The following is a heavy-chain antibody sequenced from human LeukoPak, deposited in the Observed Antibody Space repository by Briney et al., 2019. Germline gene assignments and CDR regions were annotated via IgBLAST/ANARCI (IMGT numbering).Heavy chain of an antibody. V-gene: IGHV4-59*08. D-gene: IGHD6-13*01. CDR2: IYYSGST. J-gene: IGHJ4*02. Sequence: SETLSLTCTVSGGSISSYYWSWIRQPPGKGLEWIGYIYYSGSTNYNPSLKSRVTISVDTSKNQFSLKLSSVTAADTAVYYCARHLFAAAGTRFDYWGQGTLVTVSS. CDR3: ARHLFAAAGTRFDY. CDR1: GGSISSYY.